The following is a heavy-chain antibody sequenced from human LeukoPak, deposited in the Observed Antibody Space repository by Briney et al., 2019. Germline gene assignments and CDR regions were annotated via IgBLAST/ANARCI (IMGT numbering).Heavy chain of an antibody. CDR1: GFTFSDSY. D-gene: IGHD6-19*01. Sequence: SGGSLRLSCAASGFTFSDSYLGWIRQAPGKGLGWVSYISSSGSTIYYADSVKGRFTISRDNAKNSLYLQMNSLRAEDTAVYYCARESGWYERYNWFDPWGQGTLVTVSS. CDR3: ARESGWYERYNWFDP. J-gene: IGHJ5*02. CDR2: ISSSGSTI. V-gene: IGHV3-11*04.